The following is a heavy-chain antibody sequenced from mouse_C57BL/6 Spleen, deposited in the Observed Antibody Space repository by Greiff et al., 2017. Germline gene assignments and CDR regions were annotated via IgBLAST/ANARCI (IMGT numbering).Heavy chain of an antibody. CDR3: ATDGSSLWFAY. Sequence: VKLMESGPGLVAPSQSLSITCTVSGFSLTSYGVSWVRQPPGKGLEWLGVIWGDGSTHHHSALISRLIISKDNSKSQVFLKLNSLQTDDTATYYCATDGSSLWFAYWGQGTLVTVSA. CDR1: GFSLTSYG. J-gene: IGHJ3*01. CDR2: IWGDGST. V-gene: IGHV2-3*01. D-gene: IGHD1-1*01.